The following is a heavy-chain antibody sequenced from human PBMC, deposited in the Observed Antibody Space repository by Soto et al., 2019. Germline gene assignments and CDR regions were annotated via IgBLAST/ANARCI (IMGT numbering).Heavy chain of an antibody. CDR1: GYTFTGYY. CDR3: ARVSPLSIAAAGTDY. D-gene: IGHD6-13*01. CDR2: INPNSGGT. V-gene: IGHV1-2*02. J-gene: IGHJ4*02. Sequence: SVKVSCKASGYTFTGYYMHWVRQAPGQGLEWMGWINPNSGGTNYAQKFQGRVTMTRDTSISTAYMELSRLRSDDTAVYYCARVSPLSIAAAGTDYWGQGTLVTVSS.